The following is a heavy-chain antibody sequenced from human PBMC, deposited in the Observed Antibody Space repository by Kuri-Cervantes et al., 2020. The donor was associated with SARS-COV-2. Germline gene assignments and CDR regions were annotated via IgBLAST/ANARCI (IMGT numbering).Heavy chain of an antibody. Sequence: ASVKVSCKASGYTFTSYAMNWVRQAPGQGLEWMGWINTNTGNPTYAQGFTGRFVFSLDTSVSTAYLQISSLKAEDTAVYYCARPYSSSWYENYFDYWGQGTLVTVSS. D-gene: IGHD6-13*01. CDR3: ARPYSSSWYENYFDY. J-gene: IGHJ4*02. CDR1: GYTFTSYA. V-gene: IGHV7-4-1*02. CDR2: INTNTGNP.